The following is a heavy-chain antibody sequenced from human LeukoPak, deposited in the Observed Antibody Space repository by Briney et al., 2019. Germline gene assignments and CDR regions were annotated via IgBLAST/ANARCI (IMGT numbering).Heavy chain of an antibody. V-gene: IGHV1-46*01. J-gene: IGHJ4*02. Sequence: ASVKVSCTASGYMFTNYYLHWVRQAPGQGLEWMGIINPSGGSTSYAQKFQGRITMTRDTSTSTVYMELSSLRSEDTAVYYCARDRDHGSALFDYWGQGTLVTVSS. CDR3: ARDRDHGSALFDY. CDR2: INPSGGST. D-gene: IGHD3-10*01. CDR1: GYMFTNYY.